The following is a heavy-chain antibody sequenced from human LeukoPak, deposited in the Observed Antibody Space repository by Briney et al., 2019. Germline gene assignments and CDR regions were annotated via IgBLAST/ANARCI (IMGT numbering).Heavy chain of an antibody. CDR3: ARRYCSGATCYYDY. J-gene: IGHJ4*02. V-gene: IGHV3-64*01. CDR1: GFTFSSYA. Sequence: PGGSLRLSCSASGFTFSSYAMHWVRQAPGKGLEYVSSISSNGGSTYYGNSVKGRFTISRDNSKNTLYLQMGSLRAGDMAVYYCARRYCSGATCYYDYWGQGTLVAVSS. CDR2: ISSNGGST. D-gene: IGHD2-15*01.